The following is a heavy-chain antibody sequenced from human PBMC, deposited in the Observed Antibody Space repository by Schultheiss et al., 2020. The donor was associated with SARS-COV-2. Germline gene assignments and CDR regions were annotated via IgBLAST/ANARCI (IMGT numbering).Heavy chain of an antibody. CDR3: ARDSHYYDSAFDI. J-gene: IGHJ3*02. D-gene: IGHD3-22*01. CDR1: GFTVSSNY. CDR2: ISSSGSTI. Sequence: GGSLRLSCAASGFTVSSNYMSWIRQAPGKGLEWVSYISSSGSTIYYADSVKGRFTISRDNAKNSLYLQMNSLRAEDTAVYYCARDSHYYDSAFDIWGQGTMVTVSS. V-gene: IGHV3-11*01.